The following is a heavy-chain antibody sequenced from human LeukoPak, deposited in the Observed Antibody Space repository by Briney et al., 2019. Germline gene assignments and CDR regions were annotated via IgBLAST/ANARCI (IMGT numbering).Heavy chain of an antibody. J-gene: IGHJ3*02. CDR3: ARDPNIAVAGPGAFDI. Sequence: GGSLRLSCAASGVTVGNNYMNWVRQAPGKGLEWVSLIYSGGSTHYADSVKGRFTISRDNSKNTLYLQMNSLRAEDTAVYYCARDPNIAVAGPGAFDIWGQGTMVTVSS. CDR1: GVTVGNNY. CDR2: IYSGGST. D-gene: IGHD6-19*01. V-gene: IGHV3-66*01.